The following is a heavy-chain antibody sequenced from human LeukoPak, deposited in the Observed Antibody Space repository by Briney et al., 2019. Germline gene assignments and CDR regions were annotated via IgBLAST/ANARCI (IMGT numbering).Heavy chain of an antibody. CDR1: GFTFSSYS. CDR2: ISSSSSYI. J-gene: IGHJ3*02. CDR3: ARWMEWLVQAFDI. D-gene: IGHD6-19*01. Sequence: GGSLRLSCAASGFTFSSYSMNWVRQAPGKGLEWVSSISSSSSYIYYADSVKGRFTISRDNAKNSLYLQMNSLRAEDTAVYYCARWMEWLVQAFDIWGQGTMVTVSS. V-gene: IGHV3-21*01.